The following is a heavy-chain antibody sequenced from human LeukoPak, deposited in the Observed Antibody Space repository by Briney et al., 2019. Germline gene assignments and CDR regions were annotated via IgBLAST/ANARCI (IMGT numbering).Heavy chain of an antibody. CDR1: GGTFSSYA. J-gene: IGHJ5*02. V-gene: IGHV1-69*01. Sequence: SVKVSCKASGGTFSSYAISWVRQAPGQGLEWMGGIIPIFGTANYAQKFQGRVTITADESTSTAYMELSSLRSEDTAVYYCARDRVDGSGWDSRIVFWFDPWGQGTLVTVSS. D-gene: IGHD6-19*01. CDR3: ARDRVDGSGWDSRIVFWFDP. CDR2: IIPIFGTA.